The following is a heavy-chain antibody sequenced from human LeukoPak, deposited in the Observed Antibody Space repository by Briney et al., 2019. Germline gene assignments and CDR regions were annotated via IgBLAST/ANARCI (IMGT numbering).Heavy chain of an antibody. Sequence: SETLSLTCTVSGGSISSYYGSWIRQPPGKGLEWIGYIYYSGSTNYNPSLKSRVTISVDTSKNQFSLKLSSVTAADTAVYSCARDFDWSVDSSWSQGTLVTVSS. CDR2: IYYSGST. CDR1: GGSISSYY. J-gene: IGHJ4*02. D-gene: IGHD3-9*01. V-gene: IGHV4-59*01. CDR3: ARDFDWSVDSS.